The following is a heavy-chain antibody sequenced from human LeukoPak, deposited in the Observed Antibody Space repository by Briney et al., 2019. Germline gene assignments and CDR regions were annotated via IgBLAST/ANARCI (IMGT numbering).Heavy chain of an antibody. CDR3: ARGKQELERLPRFDY. CDR2: ISSSSSTI. D-gene: IGHD1-1*01. J-gene: IGHJ4*02. V-gene: IGHV3-48*04. CDR1: GFTFSSYS. Sequence: GGSLRLSCAASGFTFSSYSMNWVRQAPGKGLEWVSYISSSSSTIYYADSVKGRFTISRDNAKNSLYLQMNSLRAEDTAVYYCARGKQELERLPRFDYWGQGTLVTVSS.